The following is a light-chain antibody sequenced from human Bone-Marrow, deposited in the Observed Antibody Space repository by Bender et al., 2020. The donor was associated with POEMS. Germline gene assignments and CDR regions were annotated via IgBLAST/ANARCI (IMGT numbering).Light chain of an antibody. J-gene: IGLJ2*01. V-gene: IGLV2-14*01. CDR2: DVI. Sequence: QSALTQPASVSGSPGQSITISCTGTINDVGDYDYVSWYQQHPGKVPKLIIYDVINRPSGISNRFSGSKSGNTASLTISGLRAEDEADYYCSSFTTSSTFWIFGGGTKLTVL. CDR3: SSFTTSSTFWI. CDR1: INDVGDYDY.